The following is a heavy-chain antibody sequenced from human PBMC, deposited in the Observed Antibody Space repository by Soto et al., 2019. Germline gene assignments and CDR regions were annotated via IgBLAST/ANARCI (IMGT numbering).Heavy chain of an antibody. D-gene: IGHD2-15*01. CDR2: ISSDGSNK. V-gene: IGHV3-30-3*01. CDR1: GFTFSSSA. CDR3: ARMASFYGSGGSCYPTYGMDV. J-gene: IGHJ6*02. Sequence: QVQLVESGGGVVQPGRSLRLSCAASGFTFSSSAMHWVRQAPGKGLEWVAVISSDGSNKYEADSVKGRFTISRDNSKNTLYLQMNSLRAEDTAVYYCARMASFYGSGGSCYPTYGMDVWGQGTTVTVSS.